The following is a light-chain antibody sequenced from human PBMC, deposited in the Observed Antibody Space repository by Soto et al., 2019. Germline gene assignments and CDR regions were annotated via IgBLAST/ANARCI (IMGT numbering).Light chain of an antibody. CDR3: QQSYSTPPDT. CDR1: QSISSY. CDR2: AAS. V-gene: IGKV1-39*01. Sequence: DIQMTQSPSSLSASVGDRVTITCRASQSISSYLNWYQQKPGKATQLLIYAASSLQSGVPSRFSGSGSGTDFTLTISSLHPEDFSTYYCQQSYSTPPDTFGQGTKLEIK. J-gene: IGKJ2*01.